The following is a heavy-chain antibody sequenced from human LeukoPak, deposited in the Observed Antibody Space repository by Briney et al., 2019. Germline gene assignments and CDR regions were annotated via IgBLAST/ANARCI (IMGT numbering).Heavy chain of an antibody. CDR3: SKKGQADNDGKPD. V-gene: IGHV3-23*01. D-gene: IGHD1-1*01. Sequence: GGSLRLSCAASGFTFGTYDMYWIRQAPGKGLECVSSISRGGGAYTYYADSVKGRFTISRDDSRNTLYLQMNSLRAEDTAVYYCSKKGQADNDGKPDWGQGTLVTVSS. CDR1: GFTFGTYD. J-gene: IGHJ4*02. CDR2: ISRGGGAYT.